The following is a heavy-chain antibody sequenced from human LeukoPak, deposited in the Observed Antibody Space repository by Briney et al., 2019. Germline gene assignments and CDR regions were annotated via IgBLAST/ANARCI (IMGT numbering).Heavy chain of an antibody. J-gene: IGHJ4*02. CDR2: IYYSGST. CDR3: ARDPGGSYYGDLDY. Sequence: SETLSLTCTVSGGSISSSSYYWGWIRQPPGKGLEWIGSIYYSGSTYYNPSLKSRVTISVDRSKNQFSLKLSSVTAADTAVYYCARDPGGSYYGDLDYWGQGTLVTVSS. D-gene: IGHD1-26*01. V-gene: IGHV4-39*07. CDR1: GGSISSSSYY.